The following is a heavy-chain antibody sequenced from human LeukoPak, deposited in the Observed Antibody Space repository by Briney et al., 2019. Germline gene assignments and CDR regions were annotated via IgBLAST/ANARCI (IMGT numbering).Heavy chain of an antibody. D-gene: IGHD1-26*01. CDR2: TDYKSKWYS. CDR3: ARVSSPWSPRDAFDI. J-gene: IGHJ3*02. Sequence: SQTLSLTCAISGDSVSSNSATWNWIRQSPSRGLEWLGRTDYKSKWYSDYAVSVKSRITINSDTSKNHFSLQLNSVTPEDTAVYYCARVSSPWSPRDAFDIWGQGTMVTVSS. V-gene: IGHV6-1*01. CDR1: GDSVSSNSAT.